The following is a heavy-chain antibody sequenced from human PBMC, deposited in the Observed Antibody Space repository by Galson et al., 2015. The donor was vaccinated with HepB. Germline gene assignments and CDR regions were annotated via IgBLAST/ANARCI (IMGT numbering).Heavy chain of an antibody. CDR2: FSGSGGDT. V-gene: IGHV3-23*01. CDR1: GFTFSSYS. J-gene: IGHJ4*02. CDR3: TRASGGWPD. Sequence: LRLSCAASGFTFSSYSMNWVRQAPGKGLEWVSHFSGSGGDTYYADSVKGRFTISRDNSKNTLYLQMNSLRAEDTAIYYCTRASGGWPDWGQGALVTVSS. D-gene: IGHD6-19*01.